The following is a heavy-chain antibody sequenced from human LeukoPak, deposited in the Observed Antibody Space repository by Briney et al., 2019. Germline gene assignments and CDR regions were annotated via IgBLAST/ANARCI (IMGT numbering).Heavy chain of an antibody. D-gene: IGHD5-18*01. CDR1: GDSISHYY. V-gene: IGHV4-59*07. CDR3: ARVRGYSYDSSDFDY. J-gene: IGHJ4*02. Sequence: PSDTLSLTCTVSGDSISHYYWSWLRQPPGKGLEGIGKIYYSGNTNYNPSLTSRDTIYVDTSKNQFSLTLSSVPAADTAVYYCARVRGYSYDSSDFDYWGQGTLVSVSS. CDR2: IYYSGNT.